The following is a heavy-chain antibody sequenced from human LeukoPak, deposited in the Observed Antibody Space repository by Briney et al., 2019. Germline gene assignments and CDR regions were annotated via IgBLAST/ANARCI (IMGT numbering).Heavy chain of an antibody. D-gene: IGHD3-22*01. CDR3: ATHLLDYYDSSGYLDY. V-gene: IGHV1-46*01. CDR1: GYTFTSYY. J-gene: IGHJ4*02. Sequence: GASVRVSCKASGYTFTSYYMHWVRQAPGQGREWMGIINPSGGSTSYAQKFQGRVTMTRDTSTSTVYMELSSLRSEDTAVYYCATHLLDYYDSSGYLDYWGQGTLVTVSS. CDR2: INPSGGST.